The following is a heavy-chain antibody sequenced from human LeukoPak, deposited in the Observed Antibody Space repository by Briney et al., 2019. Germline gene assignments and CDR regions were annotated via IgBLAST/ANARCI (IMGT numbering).Heavy chain of an antibody. D-gene: IGHD6-19*01. CDR2: ISPSSHDI. CDR1: GFSFSDSY. J-gene: IGHJ4*02. CDR3: AKDGGIAVAGMGYFDY. Sequence: GGSLRLSCVVSGFSFSDSYMTWLRQTPGKGLESLAYISPSSHDIYYADSVKGRFTISRDNSKNTLYLQMNSLRAEDTAVYYCAKDGGIAVAGMGYFDYWGQGTLVTVSS. V-gene: IGHV3-11*05.